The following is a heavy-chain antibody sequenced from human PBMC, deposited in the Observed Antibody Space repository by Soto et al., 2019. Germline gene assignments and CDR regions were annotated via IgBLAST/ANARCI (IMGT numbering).Heavy chain of an antibody. CDR1: GCSISSYY. CDR2: IYYSGST. Sequence: SETLSLTCTFSGCSISSYYWSWIRQPPGKGLEWIGYIYYSGSTNYNPSLKSRVTISVDTSNNQFSLKLSSVTAADTAVYYCARLGAYSRSLDPWGPGTLVPSPQ. CDR3: ARLGAYSRSLDP. D-gene: IGHD2-21*01. J-gene: IGHJ5*02. V-gene: IGHV4-59*08.